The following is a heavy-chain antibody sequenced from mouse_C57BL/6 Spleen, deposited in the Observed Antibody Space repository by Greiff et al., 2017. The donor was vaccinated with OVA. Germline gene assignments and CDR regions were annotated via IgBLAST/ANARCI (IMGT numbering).Heavy chain of an antibody. CDR2: IDPSDSYT. V-gene: IGHV1-59*01. CDR3: ARERGYGY. CDR1: GYTFTSYW. Sequence: VQLQQSGAELVRPGTSVKLSCKASGYTFTSYWMHWVKQRPGQGLEWIGVIDPSDSYTNYNQKFKGKATLTVDTSSSTAYMQLSSLTSEDSAVYYCARERGYGYWGQGTTLTVSS. D-gene: IGHD2-2*01. J-gene: IGHJ2*01.